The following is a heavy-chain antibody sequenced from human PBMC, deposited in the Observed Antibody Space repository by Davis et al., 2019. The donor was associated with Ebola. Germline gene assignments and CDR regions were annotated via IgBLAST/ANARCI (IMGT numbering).Heavy chain of an antibody. J-gene: IGHJ6*02. CDR1: QFNFDMYP. CDR3: ARAIGYSYGTKPYYYYGMDV. D-gene: IGHD5-18*01. Sequence: PGGSLRLSCAASQFNFDMYPMSWVRQAPGKGLEWVSAISSSGNATYYADSVKGRFTISRDNAKNSLYLQMNSLRAEDTAVYYCARAIGYSYGTKPYYYYGMDVWGQGTTVTVSS. V-gene: IGHV3-48*03. CDR2: ISSSGNAT.